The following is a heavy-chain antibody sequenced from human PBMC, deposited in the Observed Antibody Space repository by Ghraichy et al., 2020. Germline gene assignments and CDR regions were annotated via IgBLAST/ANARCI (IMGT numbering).Heavy chain of an antibody. J-gene: IGHJ5*02. CDR2: INSDGSST. D-gene: IGHD2-21*01. CDR1: GFTFSSYW. Sequence: GGSLRLSCAASGFTFSSYWMHWVRQAPGKGLVWVSRINSDGSSTSYADSVKGRFTISRDNAKNTLYLQMNSLRAEDTAVYYCARPIQLGWFDPWGQGTLVTVSS. V-gene: IGHV3-74*01. CDR3: ARPIQLGWFDP.